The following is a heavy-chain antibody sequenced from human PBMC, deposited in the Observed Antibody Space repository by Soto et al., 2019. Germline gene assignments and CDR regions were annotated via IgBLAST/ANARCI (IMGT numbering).Heavy chain of an antibody. D-gene: IGHD3-10*01. CDR3: AIGQFGERWFDP. V-gene: IGHV4-34*01. CDR1: GGSFSGYY. J-gene: IGHJ5*02. CDR2: INHSGST. Sequence: QVQLQQWGAGLLKPSETLSLTCAVYGGSFSGYYWSWIRQPPGKGLEWIGEINHSGSTNYNPSLKSRVTISVDTSKNQFSLKLSSVTAADTAVYYCAIGQFGERWFDPWGQGTLVTVSS.